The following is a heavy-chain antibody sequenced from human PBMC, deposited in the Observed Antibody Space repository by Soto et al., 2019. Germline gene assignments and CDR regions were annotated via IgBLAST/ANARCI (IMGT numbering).Heavy chain of an antibody. CDR3: ARWGTTGGLDV. V-gene: IGHV3-30*19. CDR1: GFTFRSYV. D-gene: IGHD3-16*01. CDR2: TSYDGSGK. J-gene: IGHJ1*01. Sequence: QVQLVESGGGVVQPGTSLRLSCVGSGFTFRSYVIHWVRQAPVKGLEWVALTSYDGSGKYYGDSVRGRFTISRDNSRNTVDLQMDSLRLEDTALYYCARWGTTGGLDVWGQGTLVSVSS.